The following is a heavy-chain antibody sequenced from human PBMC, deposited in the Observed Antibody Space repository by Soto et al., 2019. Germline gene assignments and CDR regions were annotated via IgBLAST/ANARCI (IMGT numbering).Heavy chain of an antibody. J-gene: IGHJ4*02. D-gene: IGHD3-10*01. CDR2: ISSSSSYI. V-gene: IGHV3-21*01. CDR3: ARDRASYYGSGSYLTDY. Sequence: GGSLRLSCAASGFTFSSYSMNWVRQAPGKGLEWVSSISSSSSYIYYADSVKGRFTISRDNAKNSLYLQMNSLRAEDTAVYYCARDRASYYGSGSYLTDYWGQGTLVTVSS. CDR1: GFTFSSYS.